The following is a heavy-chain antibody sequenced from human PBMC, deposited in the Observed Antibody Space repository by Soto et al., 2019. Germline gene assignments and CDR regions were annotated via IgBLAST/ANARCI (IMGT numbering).Heavy chain of an antibody. J-gene: IGHJ4*02. D-gene: IGHD3-10*01. CDR3: ARHRKYGFDY. Sequence: GESLKISCKGSGYSFTNYWINWVRQMPGKGLEWMGRIDPSDSYTKYSPSFQGHVTISGDKSISTAYLQWSSLKASDTAIYYCARHRKYGFDYWGQGTLVTVSS. CDR1: GYSFTNYW. CDR2: IDPSDSYT. V-gene: IGHV5-10-1*01.